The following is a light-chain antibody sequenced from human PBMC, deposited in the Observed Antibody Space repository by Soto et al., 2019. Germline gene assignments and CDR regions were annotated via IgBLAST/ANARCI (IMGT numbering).Light chain of an antibody. J-gene: IGLJ2*01. CDR2: EVS. V-gene: IGLV2-14*01. CDR1: SSDVAGYNY. Sequence: QSALTQPASVSGSPGQSITISCTGTSSDVAGYNYVSWYQHHPGKAPKLMIYEVSNRPSGVSNRFSGSKSGNTASLTISGLQAEDEADYYCSSYTNSNTWLFGGGTKLTVL. CDR3: SSYTNSNTWL.